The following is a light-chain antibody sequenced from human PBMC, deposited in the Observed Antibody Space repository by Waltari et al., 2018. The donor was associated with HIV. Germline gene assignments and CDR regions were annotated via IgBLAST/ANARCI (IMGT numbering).Light chain of an antibody. V-gene: IGLV2-23*02. CDR3: CAYAGSTTYVI. J-gene: IGLJ2*01. CDR2: EVS. Sequence: QSALTQPASVSGSPGQSITIPCPGTRRDAGGYNRVSWYQQHPGNAPKLMIYEVSKRPSGVSNRFSGSKSGNTASLTISGLQAEDEADYYCCAYAGSTTYVIFGGGTKLTVL. CDR1: RRDAGGYNR.